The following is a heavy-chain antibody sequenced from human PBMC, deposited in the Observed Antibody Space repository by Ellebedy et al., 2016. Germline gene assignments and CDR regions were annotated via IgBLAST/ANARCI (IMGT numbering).Heavy chain of an antibody. CDR3: ARGLGEPSWFDP. CDR1: GGSISSTNW. Sequence: SETLSLXXAVSGGSISSTNWWSWVRQPPGKGLEWIGEIYHSGSTNYNPSLKSRVTISVDKSKNQFSLRLSSVTAADTAVYYCARGLGEPSWFDPWGQGTLVTVFS. J-gene: IGHJ5*02. CDR2: IYHSGST. D-gene: IGHD1-26*01. V-gene: IGHV4-4*02.